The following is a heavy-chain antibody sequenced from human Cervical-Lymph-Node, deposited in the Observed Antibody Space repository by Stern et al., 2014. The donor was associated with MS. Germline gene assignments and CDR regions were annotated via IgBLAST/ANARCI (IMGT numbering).Heavy chain of an antibody. V-gene: IGHV5-51*03. CDR3: ARPPPRRKWDDPNYGMDV. CDR1: GYTFTNNW. Sequence: EMQLVESGAEVKKPGESLKISCKGSGYTFTNNWIAWVRQMPGKGLEWMGIIYPDDSNIRSSRPWQARVPIPADKSISPASRQGSSLKPADSAVFYWARPPPRRKWDDPNYGMDVWGQGTTVTVSS. J-gene: IGHJ6*02. CDR2: IYPDDSNI. D-gene: IGHD1-1*01.